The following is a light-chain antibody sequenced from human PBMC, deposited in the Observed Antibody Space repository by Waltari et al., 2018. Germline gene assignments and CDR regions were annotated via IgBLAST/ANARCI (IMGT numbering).Light chain of an antibody. CDR3: ASWDDTLNGLWV. J-gene: IGLJ3*02. V-gene: IGLV1-44*01. CDR2: TNN. Sequence: QSVLTQPPSASGTPGQKVTLSCSGSRSHIGSNSVRWYQQFPGTAPKLIIFTNNQRSSGVPDRFSASKSGTSASLAISGLQSEDEADYYCASWDDTLNGLWVFGGGTSLTVL. CDR1: RSHIGSNS.